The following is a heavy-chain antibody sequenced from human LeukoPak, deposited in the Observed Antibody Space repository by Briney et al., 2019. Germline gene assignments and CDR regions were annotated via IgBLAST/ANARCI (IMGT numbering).Heavy chain of an antibody. D-gene: IGHD1-1*01. J-gene: IGHJ4*02. CDR1: GDSIIGYY. V-gene: IGHV4-59*01. CDR3: ARGERLGPDF. Sequence: PSETLSLTCTVSGDSIIGYYWSWIRQPPGKGLEWIGYIHYSGSTNFNPSLQSRVTISVDTSRSHFSLKLSSATAADTAVYYCARGERLGPDFWGQGTLVTVSS. CDR2: IHYSGST.